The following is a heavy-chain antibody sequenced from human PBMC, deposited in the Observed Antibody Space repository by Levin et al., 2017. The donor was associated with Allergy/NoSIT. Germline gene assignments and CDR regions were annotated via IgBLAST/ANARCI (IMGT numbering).Heavy chain of an antibody. V-gene: IGHV3-7*01. D-gene: IGHD3-10*01. J-gene: IGHJ4*02. CDR1: GFTFSIYW. Sequence: PGESLKISCAAAGFTFSIYWMTWVRQAPGKGLEWVATIKQDGSEQYYVDSVKGRFTISRDNAKNSLFLQMNSLRVGDTAVYFCARFGPNFGELLSANLDYWGQGTLVTVSS. CDR3: ARFGPNFGELLSANLDY. CDR2: IKQDGSEQ.